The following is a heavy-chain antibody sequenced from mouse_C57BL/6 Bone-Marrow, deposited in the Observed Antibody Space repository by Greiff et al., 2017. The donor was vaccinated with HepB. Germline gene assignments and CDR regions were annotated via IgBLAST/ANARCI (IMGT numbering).Heavy chain of an antibody. CDR1: GYSFTGYY. CDR2: INPSTGGT. CDR3: ARSPSFLAGFAY. Sequence: VQLQHSGPELVKPGASVKISCKASGYSFTGYYMNWVKQSPEKSLEWIGEINPSTGGTTYNQKFKAKATLTVDKSSSTAYMQLKSLTSEDSAVYYCARSPSFLAGFAYWGQGTLVTVSA. J-gene: IGHJ3*01. V-gene: IGHV1-42*01.